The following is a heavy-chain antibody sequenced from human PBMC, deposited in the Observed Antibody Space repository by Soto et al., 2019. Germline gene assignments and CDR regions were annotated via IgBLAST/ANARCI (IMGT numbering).Heavy chain of an antibody. D-gene: IGHD2-2*01. CDR2: IIPIFGTA. CDR3: AREPYCSSTSCSNWFDP. Sequence: SVKVSCKASGGTFSSYAISWVRQAPGQGLEWMGGIIPIFGTANYAQKFQGRVTITADESTSTAYMELSSLRSEDTAVYYCAREPYCSSTSCSNWFDPWGQGTVVTVS. CDR1: GGTFSSYA. V-gene: IGHV1-69*13. J-gene: IGHJ5*02.